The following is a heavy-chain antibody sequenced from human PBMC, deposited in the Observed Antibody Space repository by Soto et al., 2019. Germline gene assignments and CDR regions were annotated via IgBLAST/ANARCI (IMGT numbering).Heavy chain of an antibody. Sequence: ASVRVSCKASGYILTNYFLHWVRQAPGQGLEWMGIINSSGATTTYAQKFQGRVTMNRDTYTSTVYMDLSRLKSEDTAVYFCVRGFRDGDNRIPGAAFDYWG. J-gene: IGHJ4*01. CDR2: INSSGATT. CDR3: VRGFRDGDNRIPGAAFDY. CDR1: GYILTNYF. D-gene: IGHD7-27*01. V-gene: IGHV1-46*01.